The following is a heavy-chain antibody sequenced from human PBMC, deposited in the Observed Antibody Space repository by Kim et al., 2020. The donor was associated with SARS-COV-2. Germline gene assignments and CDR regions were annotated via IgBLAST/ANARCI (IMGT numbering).Heavy chain of an antibody. CDR1: GFTFSSYG. CDR3: ARDRDILTGYAVDYYYYG. V-gene: IGHV3-33*05. J-gene: IGHJ6*01. CDR2: ISYDGSNK. Sequence: GGSLRLSCAASGFTFSSYGMHWVRQAPGKGLEWVAVISYDGSNKYYADSVKGRFTISRDNSKNTLYLQMNSLRAEDTAVYYYARDRDILTGYAVDYYYYG. D-gene: IGHD3-9*01.